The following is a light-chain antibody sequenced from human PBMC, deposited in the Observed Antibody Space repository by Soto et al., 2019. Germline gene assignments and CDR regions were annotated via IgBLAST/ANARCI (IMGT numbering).Light chain of an antibody. CDR1: SSNIGSNY. CDR2: SNN. V-gene: IGLV1-47*02. J-gene: IGLJ3*02. Sequence: QSVLTQPPSASGTPGQRVTISCSGSSSNIGSNYVYWYQQLPGTAPKLLIYSNNQRPSGVPDRFSVSKSGTSASLAISGLRSEDEADYYCAAWDDSLSGPNWVFGGGTKLTVL. CDR3: AAWDDSLSGPNWV.